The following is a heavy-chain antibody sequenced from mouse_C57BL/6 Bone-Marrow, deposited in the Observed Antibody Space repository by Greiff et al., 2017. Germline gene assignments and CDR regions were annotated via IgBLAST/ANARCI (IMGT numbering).Heavy chain of an antibody. J-gene: IGHJ2*01. Sequence: EVQGVESGGGLVQPKGSLKLSCAASGFTFNTYAMHWVRQAPGKGLEWVARIRSKRSNYATSYADSVKDRFTISRDDSQSMLYLQMNNLKTEDTARYYCVRDGDYWGQGTTLTVSS. CDR2: IRSKRSNYAT. CDR1: GFTFNTYA. CDR3: VRDGDY. V-gene: IGHV10-3*01.